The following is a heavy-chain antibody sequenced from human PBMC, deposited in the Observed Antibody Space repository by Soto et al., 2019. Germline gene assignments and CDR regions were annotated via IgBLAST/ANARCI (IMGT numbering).Heavy chain of an antibody. CDR2: IYYSGST. D-gene: IGHD3-3*01. CDR3: ARVTPLDYDLWSGHTPLGRFDL. Sequence: PSETLSLTCTVSGGSVSSGRYYWSWIRQPPGKGLEWIGYIYYSGSTNNNPSLKSRDTISVDTSKNHFSLKLSSVTAASTAVYYCARVTPLDYDLWSGHTPLGRFDLWGRGTLVTVSS. J-gene: IGHJ2*01. CDR1: GGSVSSGRYY. V-gene: IGHV4-61*01.